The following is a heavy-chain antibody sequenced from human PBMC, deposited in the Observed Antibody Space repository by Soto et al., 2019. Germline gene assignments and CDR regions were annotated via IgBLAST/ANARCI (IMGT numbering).Heavy chain of an antibody. CDR1: GFTFSSYW. D-gene: IGHD6-19*01. V-gene: IGHV3-7*01. Sequence: EVVLVESGGGLVQPGGSLRLSCAASGFTFSSYWMTWVRQAPGRGLEWVANINSDGSKTYDVDSVKGRFTISRDNAKNALHRKMTSLRAEDTAVYYCARAIAMADSGWGIGTTVTVSS. CDR2: INSDGSKT. J-gene: IGHJ6*03. CDR3: ARAIAMADSG.